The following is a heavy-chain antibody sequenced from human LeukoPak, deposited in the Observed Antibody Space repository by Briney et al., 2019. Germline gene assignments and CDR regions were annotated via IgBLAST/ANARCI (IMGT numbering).Heavy chain of an antibody. D-gene: IGHD3-22*01. V-gene: IGHV3-7*03. J-gene: IGHJ4*02. CDR2: IKQDGSEK. CDR1: GFTFSSYW. CDR3: ATPLDYYDRSDSHQGGD. Sequence: GGSLRLSCAASGFTFSSYWMSWVRQAPGKGLEWVANIKQDGSEKYYVDSVKGRFTISRDNAKNSLYLQMNSLRAEDTAVYYCATPLDYYDRSDSHQGGDWGQGTLVTVSS.